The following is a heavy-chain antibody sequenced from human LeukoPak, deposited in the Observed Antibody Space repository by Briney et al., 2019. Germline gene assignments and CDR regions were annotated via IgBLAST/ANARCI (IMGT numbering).Heavy chain of an antibody. Sequence: GGSLRLSCAASGFTLSVYGMHWVRQAPGKGLEWVAFIRYDGADQYYADSVRGRFTISRDNSKNTLYLQMNSLKSEDTAVYYCAKDTLEYSCSSLAYWGRGTLVTVSS. CDR2: IRYDGADQ. CDR3: AKDTLEYSCSSLAY. J-gene: IGHJ4*02. D-gene: IGHD6-6*01. V-gene: IGHV3-30*02. CDR1: GFTLSVYG.